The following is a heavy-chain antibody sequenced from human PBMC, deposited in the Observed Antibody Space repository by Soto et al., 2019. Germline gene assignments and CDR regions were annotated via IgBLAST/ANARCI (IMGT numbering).Heavy chain of an antibody. CDR2: IIGSGGST. D-gene: IGHD3-22*01. CDR1: GFAFRSYA. Sequence: LSLTCAASGFAFRSYALSWVRQAPGKGLEWVSSIIGSGGSTYFADSVKGRFTISRDNSNNTVYLQMNSLRAEDTAIYYCAKCSRDNSGVKWGQGTLVTVSS. J-gene: IGHJ4*02. V-gene: IGHV3-23*01. CDR3: AKCSRDNSGVK.